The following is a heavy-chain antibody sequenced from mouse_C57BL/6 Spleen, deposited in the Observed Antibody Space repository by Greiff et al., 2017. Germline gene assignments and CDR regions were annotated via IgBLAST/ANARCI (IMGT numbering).Heavy chain of an antibody. CDR1: GYTFTDYN. CDR3: ARPYDGYYVWFAY. CDR2: INPNNGGT. Sequence: VQLKESGPELVKPGASVKIPCKASGYTFTDYNMDWVKQSHGKSLEWIGDINPNNGGTIYNQKFKGKATLTVDKSSSTAYMELRSLTSEDTAVYYCARPYDGYYVWFAYWGQGTLVTVSA. J-gene: IGHJ3*01. V-gene: IGHV1-18*01. D-gene: IGHD2-3*01.